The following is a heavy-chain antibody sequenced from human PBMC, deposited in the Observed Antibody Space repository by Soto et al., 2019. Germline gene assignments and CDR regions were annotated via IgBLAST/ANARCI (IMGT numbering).Heavy chain of an antibody. CDR3: ATIPPGFGEQNFKQ. D-gene: IGHD3-10*01. J-gene: IGHJ1*01. V-gene: IGHV4-59*01. CDR2: IFYTGST. CDR1: SDSISSYY. Sequence: PSETLSLTCTVSSDSISSYYWSWIRQPPGKGLEWIGHIFYTGSTNYNPSLRSRVTISVDTSRIQFSLKLTSVTAADTAMYYCATIPPGFGEQNFKQWGQGTLVTVS.